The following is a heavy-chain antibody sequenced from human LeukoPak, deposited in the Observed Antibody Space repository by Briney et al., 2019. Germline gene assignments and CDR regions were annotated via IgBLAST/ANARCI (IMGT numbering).Heavy chain of an antibody. CDR1: GFTFSSYG. Sequence: GRSLRLSCAASGFTFSSYGMHWVRQAPGKGLEWVAVISYDGSNKYYADSVKGRFTISRDNSKNTLYLQMNSLRAEDTAVYYCAKDSSGYYPKEDYWGQGTLATVSS. V-gene: IGHV3-30*18. D-gene: IGHD3-22*01. CDR3: AKDSSGYYPKEDY. CDR2: ISYDGSNK. J-gene: IGHJ4*02.